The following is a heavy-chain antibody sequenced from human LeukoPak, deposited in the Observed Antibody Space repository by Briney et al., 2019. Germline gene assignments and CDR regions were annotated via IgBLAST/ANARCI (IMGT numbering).Heavy chain of an antibody. J-gene: IGHJ6*02. CDR3: ARDLYYYVAMDV. Sequence: QPGGSLSLSCQASGFTFSAYAMTWVRQAPGKGLEWVSSIGSDGKTHYSESVKGRFAISRDNSKSMLFPQLNSLRAEDTALYYCARDLYYYVAMDVWGQGTTVTVSS. D-gene: IGHD3-10*02. V-gene: IGHV3-23*01. CDR2: IGSDGKT. CDR1: GFTFSAYA.